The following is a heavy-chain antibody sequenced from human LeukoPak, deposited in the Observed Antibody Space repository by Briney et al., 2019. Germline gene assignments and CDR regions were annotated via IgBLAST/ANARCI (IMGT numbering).Heavy chain of an antibody. CDR2: ISSSSSYI. D-gene: IGHD1-14*01. J-gene: IGHJ4*02. CDR1: GFTFSSYS. Sequence: GGSLRLSCAASGFTFSSYSMNWVRQAPGKGLEWVSSISSSSSYIYYEDSVKGRFTISRDNAKNSLYLQMNSLRAEDTAVYYCARSSITGDSSDYWGQGTLVTVSS. CDR3: ARSSITGDSSDY. V-gene: IGHV3-21*01.